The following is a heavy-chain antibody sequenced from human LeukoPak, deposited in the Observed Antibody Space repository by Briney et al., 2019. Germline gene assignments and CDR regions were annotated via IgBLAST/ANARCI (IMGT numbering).Heavy chain of an antibody. V-gene: IGHV1-24*01. CDR2: FDPEDGET. CDR3: ATGGSSWYTWFDP. D-gene: IGHD6-13*01. CDR1: GYTLTELS. Sequence: ASVKVSCKVSGYTLTELSMHWVRQAPGKGLEWMGGFDPEDGETIYAQKFQGRVAMTEDTSTDTAYMELSSLRSEDTAVYYCATGGSSWYTWFDPWGQGTLVTVSS. J-gene: IGHJ5*02.